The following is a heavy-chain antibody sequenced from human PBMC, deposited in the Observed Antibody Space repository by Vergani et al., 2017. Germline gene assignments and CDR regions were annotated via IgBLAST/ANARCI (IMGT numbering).Heavy chain of an antibody. J-gene: IGHJ4*02. D-gene: IGHD3-10*01. V-gene: IGHV4-59*05. Sequence: VQLLESGGGLVQPGGSLRLSCAASGFTFSSYAMSWVRQAPGKGLEWIGSIFYTGTSYYNPSLESRATNSVDTSKNQFSLKLKSVTAADTAVYYCARLWFGEHDYWGQGTLVTVSS. CDR1: GFTFSSYA. CDR3: ARLWFGEHDY. CDR2: IFYTGTS.